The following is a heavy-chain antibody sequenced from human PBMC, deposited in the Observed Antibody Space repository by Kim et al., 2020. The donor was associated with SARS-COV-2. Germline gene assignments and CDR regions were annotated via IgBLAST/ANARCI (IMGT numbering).Heavy chain of an antibody. Sequence: SVKVSCKASGGTFSSYAISWVRQAPGQGLEWMGGIIPIFGTANYAQKFQGRVTITADESTSTAYMELSSLGSEDTAVYFCARAMWKYCSGGSCYGEGYYYYGMDVWGQGTTVTVSS. CDR1: GGTFSSYA. CDR3: ARAMWKYCSGGSCYGEGYYYYGMDV. CDR2: IIPIFGTA. D-gene: IGHD2-15*01. V-gene: IGHV1-69*13. J-gene: IGHJ6*02.